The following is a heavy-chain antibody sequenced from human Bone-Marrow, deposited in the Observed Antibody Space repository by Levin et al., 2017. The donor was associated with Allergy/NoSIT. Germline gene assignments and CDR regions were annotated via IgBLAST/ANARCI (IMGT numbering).Heavy chain of an antibody. CDR1: GDSISGYY. CDR3: ARRNQELDAFDI. J-gene: IGHJ3*02. D-gene: IGHD1-26*01. V-gene: IGHV4-59*01. CDR2: IFYTGST. Sequence: SQTLSLTCTVSGDSISGYYWTWIRQPPGKGLEWIGYIFYTGSTNYNNPTLKSRVTISVDTSKNQFTLKVSSVTAADKAVYYCARRNQELDAFDIWGQGTMVTVSS.